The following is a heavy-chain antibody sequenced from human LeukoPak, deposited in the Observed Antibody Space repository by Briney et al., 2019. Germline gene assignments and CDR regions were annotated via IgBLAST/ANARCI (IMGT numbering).Heavy chain of an antibody. J-gene: IGHJ4*02. D-gene: IGHD3-22*01. CDR3: ATGYYDY. CDR1: GFTFSSST. Sequence: KPGGSLRLSCAVSGFTFSSSTMNWVRQAPGKGLEWVSSITSSSNYINYADSVKGRFTISRVNAKNSLSLQMNSLRAEDTAVYYCATGYYDYWGQGSLVTVSS. CDR2: ITSSSNYI. V-gene: IGHV3-21*01.